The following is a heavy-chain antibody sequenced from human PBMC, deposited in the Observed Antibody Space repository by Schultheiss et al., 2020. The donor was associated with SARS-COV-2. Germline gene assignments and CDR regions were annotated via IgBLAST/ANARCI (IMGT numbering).Heavy chain of an antibody. CDR3: ARTYGSGSFDAFDI. J-gene: IGHJ3*02. V-gene: IGHV3-7*01. CDR1: GDPFSSSW. D-gene: IGHD3-10*01. Sequence: GESLKISCLASGDPFSSSWVNWVRQAPGKGLEWVANIKEDGGERYYVDSVKGRFTISRDNAKNSLYLQMNSLRAEDTAVYYCARTYGSGSFDAFDIWGQGTMVTVSS. CDR2: IKEDGGER.